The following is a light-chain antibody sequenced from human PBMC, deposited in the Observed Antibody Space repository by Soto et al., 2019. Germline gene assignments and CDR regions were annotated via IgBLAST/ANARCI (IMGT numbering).Light chain of an antibody. CDR3: AAWDGSLNNVL. CDR1: GSSIGTNT. V-gene: IGLV1-44*01. Sequence: QSVLTQPPSASGTPGQRVTISCSGSGSSIGTNTVNWYRQLPGTAPKLLIYGNNQRPSGVPERFSGSKSGTSASLGISGLQSEDEADYYCAAWDGSLNNVLFGGGTKLTVL. J-gene: IGLJ2*01. CDR2: GNN.